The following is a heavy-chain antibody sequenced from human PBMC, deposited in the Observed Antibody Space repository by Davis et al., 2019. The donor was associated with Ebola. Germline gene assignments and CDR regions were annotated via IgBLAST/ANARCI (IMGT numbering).Heavy chain of an antibody. D-gene: IGHD4-17*01. CDR2: IYYSGST. CDR1: GGSISSYY. J-gene: IGHJ4*02. Sequence: PGGSLRLSCTVSGGSISSYYWSWIRQPPGKGLEWIGYIYYSGSTYYNPSLKSRVTISVDTSKNQFSLKLSSVTAADTAVYYCARGENGDPNDYWGQGTLVTVSS. V-gene: IGHV4-59*08. CDR3: ARGENGDPNDY.